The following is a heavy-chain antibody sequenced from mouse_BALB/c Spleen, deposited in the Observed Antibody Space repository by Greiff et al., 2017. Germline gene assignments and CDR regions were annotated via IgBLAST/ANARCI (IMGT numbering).Heavy chain of an antibody. CDR3: ARGGDDYDPYYAMDY. CDR1: GFTFSSYA. J-gene: IGHJ4*01. V-gene: IGHV5-6-5*01. D-gene: IGHD2-4*01. Sequence: EVQLVESGGGLVKPGGSLKLSCAASGFTFSSYAMSWVRQTPEKRLEWVASISSGGSTYYPDSVKGRFTISRDNARNILYLQMSSLRSEDTAMYYCARGGDDYDPYYAMDYWGQGTSVTVSS. CDR2: ISSGGST.